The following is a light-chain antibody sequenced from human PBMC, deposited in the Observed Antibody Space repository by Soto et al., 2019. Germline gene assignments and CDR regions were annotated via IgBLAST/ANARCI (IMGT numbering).Light chain of an antibody. CDR3: ASWDDSLSGRV. CDR2: GNN. CDR1: SSNIGANYD. Sequence: QSVLTQPPSVSGAPGQRVTISCTGSSSNIGANYDVHWYQHRPGTAPKLLIFGNNNRPSGVPDRFSGSKSGTSASLAITGLQAEDEGDYYCASWDDSLSGRVFGGGTKLTVL. J-gene: IGLJ3*02. V-gene: IGLV1-40*01.